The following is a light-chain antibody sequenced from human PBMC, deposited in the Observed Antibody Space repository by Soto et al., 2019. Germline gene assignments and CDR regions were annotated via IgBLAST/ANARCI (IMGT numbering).Light chain of an antibody. Sequence: DIQMTQSPSSLSASVGDRVTITRRASQGISIYLAWYQQKPGKVPKLLIYAASTLQSGVPSRFSGSGSGTDFTLTISSLQPEDVATYYCQKYNSAPHTFGQGTKLEIK. V-gene: IGKV1-27*01. CDR1: QGISIY. CDR3: QKYNSAPHT. J-gene: IGKJ2*01. CDR2: AAS.